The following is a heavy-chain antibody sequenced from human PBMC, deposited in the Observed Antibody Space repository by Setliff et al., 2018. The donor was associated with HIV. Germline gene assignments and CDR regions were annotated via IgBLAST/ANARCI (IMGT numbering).Heavy chain of an antibody. Sequence: GGSLRLSCAASGFTFSDYYMSWIRQAPGKGLEWVSYITSSGSTIYYADSVKGRFTISRDKSKNTVYLQMNSLRAEDTAEYYCAKELAASGLGYFDSWGRGILVTVSS. V-gene: IGHV3-11*01. J-gene: IGHJ4*02. CDR1: GFTFSDYY. CDR3: AKELAASGLGYFDS. CDR2: ITSSGSTI. D-gene: IGHD3-22*01.